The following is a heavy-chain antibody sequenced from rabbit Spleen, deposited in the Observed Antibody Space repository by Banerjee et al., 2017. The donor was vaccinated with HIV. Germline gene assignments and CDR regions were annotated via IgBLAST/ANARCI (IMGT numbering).Heavy chain of an antibody. CDR2: IGGGVSSLP. D-gene: IGHD8-1*01. V-gene: IGHV1S45*01. CDR1: GFSFSNKAV. J-gene: IGHJ6*01. CDR3: ARDSGTSFSSYGMDL. Sequence: QEQLVESGGGLVQPGGSLKLSCTASGFSFSNKAVMCWVRQAPGKGLEWIACIGGGVSSLPYYATWAKGRFTISKTSSTTVTLQMTSLTAADTATYFCARDSGTSFSSYGMDLWGPGTLVTVS.